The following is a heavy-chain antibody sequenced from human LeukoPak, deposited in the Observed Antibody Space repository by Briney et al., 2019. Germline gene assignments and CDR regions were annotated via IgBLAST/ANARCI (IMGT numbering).Heavy chain of an antibody. CDR3: TRLGGGYGELDN. CDR2: IRSKANSYAT. J-gene: IGHJ4*02. V-gene: IGHV3-73*01. Sequence: GSLRLSCAASGFTFSGSAMHWVRQASGKGLEWVGHIRSKANSYATAYAASVRGRFTISTDDSKNTAYLQMSSLKTEDTAVYYCTRLGGGYGELDNWGQGTLVTVSS. CDR1: GFTFSGSA. D-gene: IGHD5-12*01.